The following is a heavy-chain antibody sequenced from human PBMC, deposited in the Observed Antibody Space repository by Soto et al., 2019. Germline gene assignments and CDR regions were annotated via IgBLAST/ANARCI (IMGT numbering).Heavy chain of an antibody. V-gene: IGHV4-31*03. CDR2: IYYSGGT. J-gene: IGHJ3*02. CDR1: GGSIISGGYY. Sequence: SETLSLTCTVSGGSIISGGYYWSWIRQHPGKGLEWMGYIYYSGGTYYNPSMKSRGTISVDTAKNQCSLKLSSVTAAYTAVDYCARDLHDSSVDYAFDIWGQGTMVTVS. CDR3: ARDLHDSSVDYAFDI. D-gene: IGHD3-22*01.